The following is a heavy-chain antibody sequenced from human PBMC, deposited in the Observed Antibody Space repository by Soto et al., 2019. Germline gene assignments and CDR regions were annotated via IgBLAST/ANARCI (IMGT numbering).Heavy chain of an antibody. CDR2: IYWDDDK. J-gene: IGHJ4*02. CDR1: GFSLSTSGVG. Sequence: QITLKESGPTLVKPTQTLTLTCTFSGFSLSTSGVGVGWIRQPPGKALEWLALIYWDDDKRYSPSLKSRLTIXKDPSKNPGALTITNTDPVDTATYYCAHTWPTAFWYLGQGTLVTVSS. V-gene: IGHV2-5*02. CDR3: AHTWPTAFWY.